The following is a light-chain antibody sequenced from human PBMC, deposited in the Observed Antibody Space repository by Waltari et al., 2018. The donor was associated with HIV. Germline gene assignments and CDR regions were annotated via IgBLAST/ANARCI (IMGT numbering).Light chain of an antibody. V-gene: IGKV3-11*01. CDR2: DAS. Sequence: EIVLTQSPATLSLSPGERATLSCRASQSVSSYLAWYQQKPGQAPRLLIYDASNRATGIPARFSGSGSGTGFTLTISSLEAEDFAVYYCQQRSNWPPAFGQGTRLEIK. CDR3: QQRSNWPPA. CDR1: QSVSSY. J-gene: IGKJ5*01.